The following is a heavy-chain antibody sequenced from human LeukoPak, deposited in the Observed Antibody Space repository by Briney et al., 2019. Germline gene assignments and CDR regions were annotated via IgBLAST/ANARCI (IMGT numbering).Heavy chain of an antibody. V-gene: IGHV3-7*01. CDR2: VKQDGSTK. CDR3: ASHGSWRFDY. J-gene: IGHJ4*02. CDR1: GFTFSSYW. D-gene: IGHD5-24*01. Sequence: GGPLRLSCAASGFTFSSYWMSWVRQAPGKGLEWVANVKQDGSTKYYVDSVKGRFTISRDNAKNSLYLQMNSLRAEDTAVYFCASHGSWRFDYWGQGTLVTVSP.